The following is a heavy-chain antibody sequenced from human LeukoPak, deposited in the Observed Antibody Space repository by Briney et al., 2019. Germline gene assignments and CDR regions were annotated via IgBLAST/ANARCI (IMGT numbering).Heavy chain of an antibody. V-gene: IGHV4-59*01. CDR2: IYYSGST. J-gene: IGHJ4*02. Sequence: SETLSLTCTVSGGSISGYHWSWIRQPPGKGLEWIGYIYYSGSTNYNPSLKSRVTISVDTSKNQFSLKLSSVTAADTAVYYCARVGYTYGPFDYWGQGTLVTVSS. CDR3: ARVGYTYGPFDY. D-gene: IGHD5-18*01. CDR1: GGSISGYH.